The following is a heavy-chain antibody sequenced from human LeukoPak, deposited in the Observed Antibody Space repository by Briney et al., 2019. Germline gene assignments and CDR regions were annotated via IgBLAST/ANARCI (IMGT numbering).Heavy chain of an antibody. CDR2: IIPIFGIA. CDR1: GGTFSSYA. CDR3: ARSYYDSSGYYYSHLDYYYGMDV. V-gene: IGHV1-69*04. Sequence: SVKVSCKASGGTFSSYAISWVRQAPGQGLEWMGRIIPIFGIANYAQKFQDRVTITADKSTSTAYMELSSLRSEDTAVYYCARSYYDSSGYYYSHLDYYYGMDVWGQGTTVTVSS. D-gene: IGHD3-22*01. J-gene: IGHJ6*02.